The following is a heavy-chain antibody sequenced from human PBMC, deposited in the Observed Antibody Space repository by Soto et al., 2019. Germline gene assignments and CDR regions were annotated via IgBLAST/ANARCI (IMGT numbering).Heavy chain of an antibody. CDR2: ISSSSSYI. D-gene: IGHD6-6*01. CDR3: ARIKLGDADFDI. J-gene: IGHJ3*02. Sequence: EVQLVESGGGLVKPGGSLRLSCAASGFTFSSYSMNWVRQAPGKGLEWVSSISSSSSYIYYADSVKGRFTISRDNAKNSLYLQMNSLRAEDTAVYYCARIKLGDADFDIWGQGTMVTVSS. V-gene: IGHV3-21*01. CDR1: GFTFSSYS.